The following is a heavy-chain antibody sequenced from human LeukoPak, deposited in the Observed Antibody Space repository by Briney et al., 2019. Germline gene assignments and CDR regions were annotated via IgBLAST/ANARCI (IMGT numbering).Heavy chain of an antibody. CDR1: GYTFTGYY. D-gene: IGHD3-9*01. J-gene: IGHJ4*02. CDR2: INPNSGGT. V-gene: IGHV1-2*02. CDR3: ARSPDILTGENFDY. Sequence: ASVKVSCKASGYTFTGYYMHWVRQAPGQGLEWMGWINPNSGGTNYAQKFQGRVTMTRDTSISTAYMELRSLRSDDTAVYYCARSPDILTGENFDYWGQGTLVTVSS.